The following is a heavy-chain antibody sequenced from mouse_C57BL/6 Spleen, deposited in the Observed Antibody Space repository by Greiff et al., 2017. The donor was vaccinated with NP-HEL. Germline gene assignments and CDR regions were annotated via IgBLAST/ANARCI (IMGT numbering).Heavy chain of an antibody. CDR1: GYTFTEYT. D-gene: IGHD1-1*01. Sequence: QVQLQQSGAELVKPGASVKLSCKASGYTFTEYTIHWVKQRSGQGLEWIGWFYPGSGSIKYNEKFKDKATLTADKSSSTVYMELSRLTSEDSAVYFGARHEAADTTVVAHFDYWGQGTTLTVSS. CDR2: FYPGSGSI. V-gene: IGHV1-62-2*01. J-gene: IGHJ2*01. CDR3: ARHEAADTTVVAHFDY.